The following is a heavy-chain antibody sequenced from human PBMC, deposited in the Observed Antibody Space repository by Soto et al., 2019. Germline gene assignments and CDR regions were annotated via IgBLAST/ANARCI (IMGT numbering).Heavy chain of an antibody. CDR2: ISYDGSNK. D-gene: IGHD3-3*01. V-gene: IGHV3-30-3*01. J-gene: IGHJ6*02. CDR3: ARSSVTIFGVKYYYYGMDV. CDR1: GFTFSSYA. Sequence: GGSLRLSCAASGFTFSSYAMHWVRQAPGKGLEWVAVISYDGSNKYYADSVKGRFTISRDNSKNTLYLQMNSLRAEDTAVYYCARSSVTIFGVKYYYYGMDVWGQGTTVTVSS.